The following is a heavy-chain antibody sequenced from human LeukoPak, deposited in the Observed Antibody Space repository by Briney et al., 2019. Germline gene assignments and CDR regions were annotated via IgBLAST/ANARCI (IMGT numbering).Heavy chain of an antibody. J-gene: IGHJ4*02. V-gene: IGHV4-38-2*01. CDR1: GYSISSGYY. CDR2: IYHSGST. CDR3: AGSSTSYDY. Sequence: SETLSLTCAVSGYSISSGYYWGWIRQPPGKGLEWIGSIYHSGSTYYNPSLKSRVTISVDTSKNQFSLKLSSVTAADTAVYYCAGSSTSYDYWGQGTLATVSS. D-gene: IGHD2-2*01.